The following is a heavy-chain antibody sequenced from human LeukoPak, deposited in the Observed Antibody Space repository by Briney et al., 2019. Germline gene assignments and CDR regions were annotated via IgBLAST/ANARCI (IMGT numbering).Heavy chain of an antibody. Sequence: SETLSLTCTVSGGSISSYYWSWIRQPPGKGLEWIGYIYYSGSTNYNPSLKSRVTISVDTSKNQFSLKLSSVTAADTAVYYCARSGDYYDSSGIYPYYFDYWGQGTLDTVSS. J-gene: IGHJ4*02. CDR3: ARSGDYYDSSGIYPYYFDY. D-gene: IGHD3-22*01. V-gene: IGHV4-59*01. CDR2: IYYSGST. CDR1: GGSISSYY.